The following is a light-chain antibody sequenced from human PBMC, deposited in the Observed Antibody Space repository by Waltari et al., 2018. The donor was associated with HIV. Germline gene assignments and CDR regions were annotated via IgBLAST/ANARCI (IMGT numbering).Light chain of an antibody. CDR3: QQTYNTPHT. CDR1: QSISRS. Sequence: DIQMTQSPSSLSASVGDRVTITCRASQSISRSLNWYQQKPGQAPKLLIYAASSLHGGVPSRFTASGSWTDFTLIISSLQPEDSSTYYCQQTYNTPHTFGQGTKLEIK. CDR2: AAS. V-gene: IGKV1-39*01. J-gene: IGKJ2*01.